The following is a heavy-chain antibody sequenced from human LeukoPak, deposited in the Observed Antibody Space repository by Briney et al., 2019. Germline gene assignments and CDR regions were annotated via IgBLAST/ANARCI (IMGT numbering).Heavy chain of an antibody. Sequence: GGSLRLSCAASGFTFSSYAMHWVRQAPGKGLEYVSAISSNGGSTYYANSVKGRFTISRDNSKNTLYLQMGSLRAEDMAVYYCARADQPVVPFALDYWGQGTLVTVSS. V-gene: IGHV3-64*01. CDR1: GFTFSSYA. D-gene: IGHD2-2*01. CDR2: ISSNGGST. CDR3: ARADQPVVPFALDY. J-gene: IGHJ4*02.